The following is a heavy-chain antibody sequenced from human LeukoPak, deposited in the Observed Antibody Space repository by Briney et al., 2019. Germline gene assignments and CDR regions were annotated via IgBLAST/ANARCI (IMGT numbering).Heavy chain of an antibody. D-gene: IGHD4-17*01. Sequence: GASVKVSCKASGYTFTGYYMHWVRQAPGQGLEWMGWINPNSGGTNYAQKFQGRVTMTRDTSINTAYMDLSRLRSDDTAVYYCARGTVTSSHYYMDVWGKGTTVTISS. CDR2: INPNSGGT. V-gene: IGHV1-2*02. CDR3: ARGTVTSSHYYMDV. CDR1: GYTFTGYY. J-gene: IGHJ6*03.